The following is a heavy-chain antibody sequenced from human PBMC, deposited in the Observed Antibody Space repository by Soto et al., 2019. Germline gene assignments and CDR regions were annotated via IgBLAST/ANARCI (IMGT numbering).Heavy chain of an antibody. V-gene: IGHV1-69*06. Sequence: GASVKVSCKASGGTFSSYAISWVRQAPGQGLEWMGGIIPIFGTANYAQKFQGRVTITADKSTSTAYMELSSLRSEDTAVYYCARAGTYYYDSSGPPRGLTFDYWGQGTLVTVSS. CDR3: ARAGTYYYDSSGPPRGLTFDY. J-gene: IGHJ4*02. D-gene: IGHD3-22*01. CDR1: GGTFSSYA. CDR2: IIPIFGTA.